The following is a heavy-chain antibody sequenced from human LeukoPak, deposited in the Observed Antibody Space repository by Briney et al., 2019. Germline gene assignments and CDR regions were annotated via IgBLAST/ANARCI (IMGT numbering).Heavy chain of an antibody. J-gene: IGHJ4*02. CDR1: GFTFSRYW. CDR3: ARILKGTDSSGYHQSFFDY. CDR2: INSDGSST. V-gene: IGHV3-74*01. D-gene: IGHD3-22*01. Sequence: GGSLRLSCAASGFTFSRYWMHWVRQAPGKGLMWVSRINSDGSSTNYAESVKGRFTISRDNAKNTLYLQMNSLRAEDTAVYYCARILKGTDSSGYHQSFFDYWGQGTLVTVSS.